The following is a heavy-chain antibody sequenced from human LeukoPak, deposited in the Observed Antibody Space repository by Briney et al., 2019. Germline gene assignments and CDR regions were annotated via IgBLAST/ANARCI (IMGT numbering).Heavy chain of an antibody. CDR3: ARELGYDSVEGDAFDI. CDR2: INPNSGGT. V-gene: IGHV1-2*02. D-gene: IGHD3-22*01. J-gene: IGHJ3*02. Sequence: ASVKVSCKASGYTFTGYYMHWVRQAPGQGLEWMGWINPNSGGTNYAQKFQGKVTMTRDTSISTGYKELSRLISDDTAVYYCARELGYDSVEGDAFDIWGQGTMVTVSS. CDR1: GYTFTGYY.